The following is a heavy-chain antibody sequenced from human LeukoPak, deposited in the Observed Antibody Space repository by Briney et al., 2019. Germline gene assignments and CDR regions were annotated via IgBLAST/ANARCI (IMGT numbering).Heavy chain of an antibody. CDR1: GYSFTSYW. V-gene: IGHV5-51*01. Sequence: GESLKISCKGSGYSFTSYWIGWVRQMPGKGLEWMGIIYPGDSDTRYSPSFQGQVTISADKSISTAYLQWSSLKASDTAMYYCARYEWPPYNSSWYWVFDYWGQGTLVTVSS. CDR2: IYPGDSDT. D-gene: IGHD6-13*01. CDR3: ARYEWPPYNSSWYWVFDY. J-gene: IGHJ4*02.